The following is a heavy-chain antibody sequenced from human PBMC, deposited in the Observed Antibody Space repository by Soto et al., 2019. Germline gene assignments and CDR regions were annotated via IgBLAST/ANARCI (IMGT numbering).Heavy chain of an antibody. CDR3: AHRVYGDYDFDY. D-gene: IGHD4-17*01. CDR1: GFSLSTSGVG. CDR2: IYWNDDK. J-gene: IGHJ4*02. Sequence: QITLKESGPTLVKPTQTLTLTCTFSGFSLSTSGVGVGWIRQPPVKALEWLALIYWNDDKRYTPSLKSRLTITKDTSQNQVVLTMTNMDPVDTATYYGAHRVYGDYDFDYWGQGTLVTVSS. V-gene: IGHV2-5*01.